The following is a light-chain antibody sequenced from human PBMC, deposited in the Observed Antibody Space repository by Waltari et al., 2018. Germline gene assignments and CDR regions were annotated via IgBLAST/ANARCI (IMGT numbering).Light chain of an antibody. Sequence: QSGLTQPASVSGSPGQSITTPCIGTSSDIGAYEYVSWYQQHPGKAPKLLIYDVRDRPSGGSHRFSGSKSGNAASLTISGLQAEDEATYYCSSPTTRSTQVFGSGTKVTV. J-gene: IGLJ1*01. V-gene: IGLV2-14*01. CDR1: SSDIGAYEY. CDR3: SSPTTRSTQV. CDR2: DVR.